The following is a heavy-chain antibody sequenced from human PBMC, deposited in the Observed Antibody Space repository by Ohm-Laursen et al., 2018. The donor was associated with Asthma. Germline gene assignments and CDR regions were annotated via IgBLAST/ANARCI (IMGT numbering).Heavy chain of an antibody. D-gene: IGHD6-6*01. J-gene: IGHJ6*02. Sequence: GSLRLSCAASGFTFRSYSMNWVRQAPGKGLEWVSSISSSSSYIYYADSVKGRFTISRDNAKNSLYLQMNSLRAEDTAVYYCAREYSSSSWGDYYYYGMDVWGQGTTVTVSS. CDR2: ISSSSSYI. CDR1: GFTFRSYS. CDR3: AREYSSSSWGDYYYYGMDV. V-gene: IGHV3-21*01.